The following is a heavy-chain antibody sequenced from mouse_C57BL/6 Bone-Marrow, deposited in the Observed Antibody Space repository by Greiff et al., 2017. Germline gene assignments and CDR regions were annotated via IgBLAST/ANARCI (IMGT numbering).Heavy chain of an antibody. CDR3: ARSGSNLGDREFFMDY. Sequence: QVQLQQSGPELVKPGASVKISCKASGYTFTDYYINWVKQRPGQGLEWIGWIFPGSGSTYYHEKFKGKATLTVDKSSSTAYMLLSRLTSEDAAVYFCARSGSNLGDREFFMDYWGQGTTLTVSS. CDR1: GYTFTDYY. D-gene: IGHD3-3*01. J-gene: IGHJ2*01. V-gene: IGHV1-75*01. CDR2: IFPGSGST.